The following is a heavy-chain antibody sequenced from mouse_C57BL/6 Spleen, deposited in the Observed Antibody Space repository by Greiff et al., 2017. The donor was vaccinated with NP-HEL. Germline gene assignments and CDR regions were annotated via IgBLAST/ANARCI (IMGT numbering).Heavy chain of an antibody. Sequence: VQLQQSGAELVRPGSSVKLSCKASGYTFTSYWMHWVKQRPIQGLEWIGNIDPSDSETHYNQKFKDKATLTVDKSSSTAYMQLSSLTSEDSAVYYCARWYYGTLRNWYFDVWGTGTTVTVSS. D-gene: IGHD1-1*01. CDR2: IDPSDSET. CDR1: GYTFTSYW. V-gene: IGHV1-52*01. J-gene: IGHJ1*03. CDR3: ARWYYGTLRNWYFDV.